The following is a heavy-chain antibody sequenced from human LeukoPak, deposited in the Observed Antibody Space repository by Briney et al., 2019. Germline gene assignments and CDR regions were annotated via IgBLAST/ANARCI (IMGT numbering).Heavy chain of an antibody. CDR1: GGTFSSYA. J-gene: IGHJ4*02. D-gene: IGHD5-24*01. Sequence: SVKVSCKASGGTFSSYAISWVRQAPGQGLEWMGRIIPILGIANYAQKFQGRVTITTDKSTSTAYMELSSLRSEDTAVYYCAREVGDGYNCPYYWGQGTLVTVSS. CDR3: AREVGDGYNCPYY. V-gene: IGHV1-69*04. CDR2: IIPILGIA.